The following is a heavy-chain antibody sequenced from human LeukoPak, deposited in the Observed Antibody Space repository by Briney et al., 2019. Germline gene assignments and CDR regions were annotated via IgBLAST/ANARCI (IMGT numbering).Heavy chain of an antibody. D-gene: IGHD6-19*01. Sequence: APVKVSCKASGYTFTGYYMHWVRQAPGQGLEWMGWINPNSGGTNYAQKFQGWVTMTRDTSISTAYMELSRLRSDDTAVYYCAREGIAVAGTRVGYYYYYGMDVWGQGTTVTVSS. CDR3: AREGIAVAGTRVGYYYYYGMDV. V-gene: IGHV1-2*04. CDR2: INPNSGGT. CDR1: GYTFTGYY. J-gene: IGHJ6*02.